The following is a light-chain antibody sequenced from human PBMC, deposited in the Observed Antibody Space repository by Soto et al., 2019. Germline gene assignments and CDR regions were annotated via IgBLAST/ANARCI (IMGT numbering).Light chain of an antibody. CDR3: QQYNSYST. CDR1: QSISSW. J-gene: IGKJ1*01. V-gene: IGKV1-5*01. Sequence: DIQMNQSPSTLSASVGGRVTITCRASQSISSWLAWYQQKPGKAPKLLIYDASSLESGVPSSFSGSGSGTEFTLTISSLQPDDFATYYCQQYNSYSTFGQGTKV. CDR2: DAS.